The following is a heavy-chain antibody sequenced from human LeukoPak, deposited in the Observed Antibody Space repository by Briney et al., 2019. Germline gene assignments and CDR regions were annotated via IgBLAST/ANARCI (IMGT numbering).Heavy chain of an antibody. D-gene: IGHD3-10*01. CDR1: GGSFSGYY. Sequence: PSETLSLTCAVYGGSFSGYYWSWIRQPPGKGLERIGEINHSGSTNYNPSLKSRVTISVDTSKNQFSLKLSSVTAAVTAVYYCARGSWFRELLVPPVNFDYWGQGTLVTVSS. CDR2: INHSGST. J-gene: IGHJ4*02. CDR3: ARGSWFRELLVPPVNFDY. V-gene: IGHV4-34*01.